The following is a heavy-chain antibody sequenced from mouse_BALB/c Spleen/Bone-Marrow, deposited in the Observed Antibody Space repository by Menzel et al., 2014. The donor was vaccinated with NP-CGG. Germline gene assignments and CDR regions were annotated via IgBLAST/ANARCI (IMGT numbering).Heavy chain of an antibody. CDR2: IWGGGIT. Sequence: VQLQQSGPGLVAPSQSLSITCTVSGFSLTDYGVSWIRQPPGKGLEWLGVIWGGGITYYNSALKSSLTISKDNSKSQVFLKINSLQTDNTAMYYCAKLGGYFDYWGQGTTLTVSS. J-gene: IGHJ2*01. D-gene: IGHD4-1*01. CDR1: GFSLTDYG. V-gene: IGHV2-6-5*01. CDR3: AKLGGYFDY.